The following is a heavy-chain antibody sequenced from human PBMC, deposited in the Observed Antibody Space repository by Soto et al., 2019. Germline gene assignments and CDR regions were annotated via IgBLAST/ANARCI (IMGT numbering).Heavy chain of an antibody. J-gene: IGHJ4*02. CDR1: GFTFTSYA. Sequence: GGSLRLSCVASGFTFTSYAMNWVRQAPGKGLEWISTITASGATTYSADSVKGRFTISRDNSKNTLNLQMNSLRVDDTAVYYCAKGTVTRSFDYWGQGTLVTAPQ. V-gene: IGHV3-23*01. CDR2: ITASGATT. CDR3: AKGTVTRSFDY. D-gene: IGHD2-21*02.